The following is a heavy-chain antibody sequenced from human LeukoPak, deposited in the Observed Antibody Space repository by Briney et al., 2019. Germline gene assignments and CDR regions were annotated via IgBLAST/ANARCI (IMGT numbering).Heavy chain of an antibody. D-gene: IGHD3-3*02. J-gene: IGHJ4*02. CDR1: GFTFSSYA. CDR3: ANQAHHFWFFDY. CDR2: ISGSGGST. Sequence: QAGGSLRLSCAASGFTFSSYAMSWVRQAPGKGLEWVSAISGSGGSTYYADSVKGRFTISRDNSKNTLYLQMNSLRAEDTAVYYCANQAHHFWFFDYWGQGTLVTVSS. V-gene: IGHV3-23*01.